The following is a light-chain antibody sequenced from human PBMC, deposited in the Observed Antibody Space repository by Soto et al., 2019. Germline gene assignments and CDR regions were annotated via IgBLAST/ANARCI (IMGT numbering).Light chain of an antibody. J-gene: IGLJ1*01. Sequence: QSVLAQPPSASGTPGQRVTISCSGSSSHSGSNTVNWYQQLPGTAPKLLIYSNNQRPSGVPDRFSGSKSGTSASLAISGLQSDDEADYYCAAWDDSLNGRYVFGTGTKVTVL. CDR3: AAWDDSLNGRYV. CDR1: SSHSGSNT. V-gene: IGLV1-44*01. CDR2: SNN.